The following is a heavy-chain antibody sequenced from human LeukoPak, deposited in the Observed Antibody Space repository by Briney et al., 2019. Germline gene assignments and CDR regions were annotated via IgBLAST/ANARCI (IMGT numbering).Heavy chain of an antibody. D-gene: IGHD4-17*01. CDR1: GFTFSSYW. V-gene: IGHV3-7*01. Sequence: GGSLRLSYAASGFTFSSYWMSWVRQAPGKGLEWVANIKQDGSEKYYVDSVKGRFTISRDNAKNSLYLQMNRLRAEDTAVYYCARDDYGDYVGGMDVWGQGTTVTVSS. CDR2: IKQDGSEK. CDR3: ARDDYGDYVGGMDV. J-gene: IGHJ6*02.